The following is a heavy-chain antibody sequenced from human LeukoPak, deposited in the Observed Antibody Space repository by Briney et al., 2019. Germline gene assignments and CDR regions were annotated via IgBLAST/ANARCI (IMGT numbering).Heavy chain of an antibody. CDR1: GFTFSNVW. J-gene: IGHJ4*02. CDR2: IRQDGSVQ. D-gene: IGHD1/OR15-1a*01. CDR3: LVTTRSRGFDY. V-gene: IGHV3-7*01. Sequence: GGSLRLSCAASGFTFSNVWMGWFRQAPGKGLEWVANIRQDGSVQNYVDSVKGRFTISRDNPKNSVYLQMSSLRAEDTAVYYCLVTTRSRGFDYWGLGTLVTVSS.